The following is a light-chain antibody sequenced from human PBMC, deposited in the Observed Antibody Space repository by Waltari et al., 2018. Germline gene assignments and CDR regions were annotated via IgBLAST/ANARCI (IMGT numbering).Light chain of an antibody. CDR2: GVS. CDR3: TSYTSSSTWV. Sequence: QSALTQPASVSGSPGQSISISCTGTSSDLGGFNYVSWYQQHPGKAPKLLIYGVSKRPSGLSVRFAGSKAGNTASLTISGLQAEDEADDYCTSYTSSSTWVFGGGTKLTVL. J-gene: IGLJ3*02. V-gene: IGLV2-14*03. CDR1: SSDLGGFNY.